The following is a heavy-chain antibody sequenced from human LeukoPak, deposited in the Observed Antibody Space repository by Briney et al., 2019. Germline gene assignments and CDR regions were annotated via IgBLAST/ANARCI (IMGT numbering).Heavy chain of an antibody. V-gene: IGHV1-18*01. CDR2: ISAYNGNT. CDR3: ARVVVVPAARAEENWFDP. D-gene: IGHD2-2*01. CDR1: GYTFTSYA. J-gene: IGHJ5*02. Sequence: ASVKVSCKASGYTFTSYAMNWVRQAPGQGLEWMGWISAYNGNTNYAQKLQGRVTMTTDTSTSTAYMELRSLRSDDTAVYYCARVVVVPAARAEENWFDPWGQGTLVTVSS.